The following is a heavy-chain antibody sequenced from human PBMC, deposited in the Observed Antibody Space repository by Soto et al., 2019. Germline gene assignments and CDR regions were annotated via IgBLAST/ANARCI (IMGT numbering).Heavy chain of an antibody. CDR2: IYYSGST. D-gene: IGHD3-10*01. Sequence: SETLSLTCTVSGGSISSYYWSWIRQPPGKGLEWIGYIYYSGSTNYNPSLKSRVTISVDTSKNQFSLKLSSVTAADTAVYYCARERPDYYGSGSYRAKTQSHYYYYMDVWGKGTTVTAP. V-gene: IGHV4-59*12. CDR3: ARERPDYYGSGSYRAKTQSHYYYYMDV. CDR1: GGSISSYY. J-gene: IGHJ6*03.